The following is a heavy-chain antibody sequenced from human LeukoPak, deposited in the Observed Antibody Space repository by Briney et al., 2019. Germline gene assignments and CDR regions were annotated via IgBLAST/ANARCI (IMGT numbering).Heavy chain of an antibody. V-gene: IGHV3-74*01. Sequence: PGGSLRLSCAASGFTFKLYWMHWVRQVPGRGPVWVSRINHDGSDTIYADSVRGRFTISRVDAKNTLYLQMNNLRAEDTAVYYCVRGGPSTWSWGQGTLVTVSS. CDR1: GFTFKLYW. CDR3: VRGGPSTWS. D-gene: IGHD2-15*01. J-gene: IGHJ5*02. CDR2: INHDGSDT.